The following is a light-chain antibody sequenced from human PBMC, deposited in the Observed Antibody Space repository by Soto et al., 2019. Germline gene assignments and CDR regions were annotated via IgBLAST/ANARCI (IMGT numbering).Light chain of an antibody. V-gene: IGLV2-23*01. J-gene: IGLJ2*01. Sequence: QSVLTQPASVSGSPGQSITISSTGASSDVVSYYLVSWYQQYPGKDPKLIIYEGTRRPSGVSDRFSGSNSGNTASLTISGLQAEDEADYYCCSYAGSATLDVVFGGGTKLTVL. CDR3: CSYAGSATLDVV. CDR2: EGT. CDR1: SSDVVSYYL.